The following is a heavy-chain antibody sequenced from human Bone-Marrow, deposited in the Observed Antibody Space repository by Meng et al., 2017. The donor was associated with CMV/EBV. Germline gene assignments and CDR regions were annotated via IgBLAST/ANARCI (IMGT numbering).Heavy chain of an antibody. CDR2: ISYDGSNK. V-gene: IGHV3-30*04. J-gene: IGHJ6*02. D-gene: IGHD2-15*01. CDR3: AREIGIVGGYGLDV. CDR1: GFTFSSYA. Sequence: GESLKISCAASGFTFSSYAMHWVRQAPGKGLEWVAVISYDGSNKYYADSVKGRFTISRDNAKNSLYLQMSSLRAEDTAVYYCAREIGIVGGYGLDVWGQGTSVTVSS.